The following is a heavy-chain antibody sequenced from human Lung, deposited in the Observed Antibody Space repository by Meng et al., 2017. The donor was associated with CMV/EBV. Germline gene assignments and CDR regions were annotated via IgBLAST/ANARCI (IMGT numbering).Heavy chain of an antibody. CDR3: AKTKSFDIFSGSFDM. Sequence: GGPLRLSCAASGFSFDGYAMHWVRQAPRKGLESVACISWNSGNIGYVDSVKGRFSISRDNAKKSRYLQVSSLGVDDTASSYCAKTKSFDIFSGSFDMWGQGXMVTVSS. CDR1: GFSFDGYA. J-gene: IGHJ3*02. V-gene: IGHV3-9*01. D-gene: IGHD3-9*01. CDR2: ISWNSGNI.